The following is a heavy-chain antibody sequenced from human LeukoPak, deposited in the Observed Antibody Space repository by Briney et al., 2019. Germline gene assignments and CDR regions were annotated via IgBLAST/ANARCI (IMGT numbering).Heavy chain of an antibody. CDR1: GGTFSSYA. CDR3: ARDHGVDTAMVW. V-gene: IGHV1-69*13. J-gene: IGHJ4*02. D-gene: IGHD5-18*01. Sequence: ASVKVSCKASGGTFSSYAISWVRQAPGQGLEWMGGIIPIFGTANYAQKFQGRVTITADESTSTAYMGLSSLRSEDTAVYYCARDHGVDTAMVWWGQGTLVTVSS. CDR2: IIPIFGTA.